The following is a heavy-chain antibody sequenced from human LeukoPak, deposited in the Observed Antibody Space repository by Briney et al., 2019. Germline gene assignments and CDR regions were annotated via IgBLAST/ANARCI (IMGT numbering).Heavy chain of an antibody. Sequence: SETLSLTCTVSGGSISNSDYYWGWIRQPPGKGLEWIGSIYYRGSTYYNPSLKSRVTISVDTSKNQFSLRLSSVTAADTAVYYCARLTYTYYYDSSTYSFWGQGTLVTVSS. CDR2: IYYRGST. CDR3: ARLTYTYYYDSSTYSF. V-gene: IGHV4-39*01. CDR1: GGSISNSDYY. D-gene: IGHD3-22*01. J-gene: IGHJ4*02.